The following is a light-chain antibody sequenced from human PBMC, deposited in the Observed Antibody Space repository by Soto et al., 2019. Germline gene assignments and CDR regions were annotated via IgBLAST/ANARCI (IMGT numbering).Light chain of an antibody. CDR1: QSLVHSDGTTY. J-gene: IGKJ1*01. V-gene: IGKV2-30*02. CDR3: MQGTKWPWT. Sequence: DVVLTQSPLSLPVTLGQPASISCRSSQSLVHSDGTTYLNWFQQRPGQSPRRLIYKVSRRDSGVPDRFSGSGSGTDFTLKISRVEADDVGVYYCMQGTKWPWTFGQGTKVEI. CDR2: KVS.